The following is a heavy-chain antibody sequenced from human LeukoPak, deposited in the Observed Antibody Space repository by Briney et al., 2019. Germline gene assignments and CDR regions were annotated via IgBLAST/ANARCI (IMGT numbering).Heavy chain of an antibody. V-gene: IGHV4-34*01. Sequence: SETLFLTCALYGGFLSSYSWRWTWIPQTPEKGLGWIGEIIEKGNANYNPSLKSRVTIDLHTSKNQFSLKLTSMTAADTAMYYCARGYYPPRWYFDLWGSGTLVTVSS. CDR3: ARGYYPPRWYFDL. D-gene: IGHD3-10*01. CDR1: GGFLSSYS. CDR2: IIEKGNA. J-gene: IGHJ2*01.